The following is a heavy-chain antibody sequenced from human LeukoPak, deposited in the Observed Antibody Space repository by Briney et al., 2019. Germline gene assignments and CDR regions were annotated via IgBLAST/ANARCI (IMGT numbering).Heavy chain of an antibody. Sequence: SQTLSLTCTVSGGSISSGDYYWSWIRQPPGKGLEWIGYIYYSGSTYYNPSLKSRVTISVDTSKNQFSLKLSSVTAADTAVYYCAGFAYSGYDDQFDYWGQGTLVAVSS. CDR2: IYYSGST. V-gene: IGHV4-30-4*01. J-gene: IGHJ4*02. CDR3: AGFAYSGYDDQFDY. CDR1: GGSISSGDYY. D-gene: IGHD5-12*01.